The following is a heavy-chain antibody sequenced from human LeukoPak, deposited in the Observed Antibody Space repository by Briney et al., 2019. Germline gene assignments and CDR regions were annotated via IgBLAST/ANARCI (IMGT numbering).Heavy chain of an antibody. V-gene: IGHV4-31*03. Sequence: SETLSLTCTVSGGSISSGGYYWSWIRQHPGKGLEWVGYIYYSGGTYYNPSLKSRVTISVDTSKNQFSLKLSSVTAADTAVYYCARDAYYYDSSGYYHFFDYWGQGTLVTVSS. J-gene: IGHJ4*02. CDR1: GGSISSGGYY. CDR2: IYYSGGT. CDR3: ARDAYYYDSSGYYHFFDY. D-gene: IGHD3-22*01.